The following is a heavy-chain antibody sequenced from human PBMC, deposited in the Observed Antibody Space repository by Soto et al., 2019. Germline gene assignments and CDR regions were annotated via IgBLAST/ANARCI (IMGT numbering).Heavy chain of an antibody. Sequence: QVQLVQSGAEVKKPGASVKVSCKASGYTFTSHGISWVRQAPGQGLKWMGWISVYNGNTHYAQKVQGRVTMTTDTSTSTAYMELRSLRSDDTAVYYCARAKVEADAFDIWGQGTMVTVSS. CDR1: GYTFTSHG. J-gene: IGHJ3*02. D-gene: IGHD5-12*01. V-gene: IGHV1-18*01. CDR2: ISVYNGNT. CDR3: ARAKVEADAFDI.